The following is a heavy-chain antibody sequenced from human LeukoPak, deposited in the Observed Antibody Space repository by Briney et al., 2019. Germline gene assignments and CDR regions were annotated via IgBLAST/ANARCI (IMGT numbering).Heavy chain of an antibody. CDR2: IYYSGST. V-gene: IGHV4-31*03. D-gene: IGHD4-17*01. Sequence: SETLSLTCTVSGGSNSSGGYYWSWLRQHPGKGLEWIGYIYYSGSTYYNPSLKSRVTISVDTSKNQFSLKLSSVTAADTAVYYCARDMDYGDYRDAFDIWGQGTMVTVSS. CDR1: GGSNSSGGYY. CDR3: ARDMDYGDYRDAFDI. J-gene: IGHJ3*02.